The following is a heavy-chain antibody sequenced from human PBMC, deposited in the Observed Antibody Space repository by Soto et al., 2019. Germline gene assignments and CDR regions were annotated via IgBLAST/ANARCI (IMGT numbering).Heavy chain of an antibody. Sequence: EASVKVSCKTSDYTFTSFGITWVRQAPGQGLEWMGWINGYNGDTNYAQKFQGRVTMTTDTSTSTTYMELRSLRSDDTAVYYCAREKRITMTQDYWGQGTLVTVSS. CDR1: DYTFTSFG. CDR3: AREKRITMTQDY. V-gene: IGHV1-18*04. D-gene: IGHD3-22*01. J-gene: IGHJ4*02. CDR2: INGYNGDT.